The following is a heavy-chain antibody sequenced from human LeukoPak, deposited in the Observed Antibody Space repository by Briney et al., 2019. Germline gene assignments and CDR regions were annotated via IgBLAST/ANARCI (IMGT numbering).Heavy chain of an antibody. V-gene: IGHV3-33*06. CDR3: AKDGNDFWSGYSFDY. CDR2: IWYDGSNK. CDR1: GFTFSSYG. J-gene: IGHJ4*02. Sequence: GGSLRLSCAASGFTFSSYGMHWVRQAPGKGLEWVAVIWYDGSNKYYADSVKGRFTISRDNSKNTLYLQMNSLGAEDTAVYYCAKDGNDFWSGYSFDYWGQGTLVTVSS. D-gene: IGHD3-3*01.